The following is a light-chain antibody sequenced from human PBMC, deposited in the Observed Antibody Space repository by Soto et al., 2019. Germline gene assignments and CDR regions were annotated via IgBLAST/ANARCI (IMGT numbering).Light chain of an antibody. CDR2: DIT. CDR1: SSDFGAYIF. Sequence: QSVLTQPASVSGSPGQSITISCTGTSSDFGAYIFVSWYQQYPGKAPKLMIYDITNRPSGVSNRFSGSKAGNTASLTISGLQAEDEADYYCVSFTTSKSYVFGTGTKVTVL. V-gene: IGLV2-14*01. J-gene: IGLJ1*01. CDR3: VSFTTSKSYV.